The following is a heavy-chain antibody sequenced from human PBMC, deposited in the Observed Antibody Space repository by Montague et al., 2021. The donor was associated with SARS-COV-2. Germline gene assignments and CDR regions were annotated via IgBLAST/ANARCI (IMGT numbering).Heavy chain of an antibody. V-gene: IGHV4-59*13. Sequence: SETLSLTCTVSGGSISSYYWSWIRQPPGKGLEWIGYIYYSGSTNYNPPLKSPVTISVDTSKNQFSLKLSSVTAADTAVYYCARGDVEMATIKSGGPFYHLDYWGQGTLVTASS. CDR3: ARGDVEMATIKSGGPFYHLDY. CDR1: GGSISSYY. CDR2: IYYSGST. D-gene: IGHD5-24*01. J-gene: IGHJ4*02.